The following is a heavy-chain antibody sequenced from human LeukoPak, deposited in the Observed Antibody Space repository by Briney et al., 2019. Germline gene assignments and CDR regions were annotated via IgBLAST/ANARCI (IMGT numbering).Heavy chain of an antibody. V-gene: IGHV4-59*01. CDR1: GGSISSYY. CDR2: IYYSGST. Sequence: SETLSLTCTVSGGSISSYYWSWIRQPPGKGLEWIGYIYYSGSTNYNPSLKSRVTISVDTSKNQFSLKLSSVTAADTAVYYCAGEGDSGSWYDYWGQGTLVTVSS. D-gene: IGHD6-13*01. CDR3: AGEGDSGSWYDY. J-gene: IGHJ4*02.